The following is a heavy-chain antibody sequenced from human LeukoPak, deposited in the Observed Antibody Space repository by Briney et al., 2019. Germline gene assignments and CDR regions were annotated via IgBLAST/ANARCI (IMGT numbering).Heavy chain of an antibody. CDR2: ISSSGSTK. J-gene: IGHJ5*02. Sequence: GGSLRLSCAASGFTFSGYEMNWVRQAPGKGLEWVSYISSSGSTKYYADSVKGRFTISRDNAKNSLYLQMNSLRAEDTAVYYCARGHSGSYDNWFDPWGQGTLVTVSS. D-gene: IGHD1-26*01. CDR3: ARGHSGSYDNWFDP. V-gene: IGHV3-48*03. CDR1: GFTFSGYE.